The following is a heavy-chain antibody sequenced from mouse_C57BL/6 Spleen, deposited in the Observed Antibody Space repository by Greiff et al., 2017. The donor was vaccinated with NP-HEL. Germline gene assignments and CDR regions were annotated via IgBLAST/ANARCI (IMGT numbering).Heavy chain of an antibody. CDR2: IHPNSGST. Sequence: QVQLQQPGAELVKPGASVKLSCKASGYTFTSYWMHWVKQRPGQGLEWIGMIHPNSGSTNYNEKFKSKATLTVDKSSSTAYMQLSSLTSEDSAVYYCARSRSGTTLDYWGQGTTLTVSS. V-gene: IGHV1-64*01. D-gene: IGHD2-13*01. J-gene: IGHJ2*01. CDR1: GYTFTSYW. CDR3: ARSRSGTTLDY.